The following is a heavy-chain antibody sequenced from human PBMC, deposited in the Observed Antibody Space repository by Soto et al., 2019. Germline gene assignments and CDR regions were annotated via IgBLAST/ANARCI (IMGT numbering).Heavy chain of an antibody. Sequence: GASVKVSCKASGYTFTGYYMHWVRQAPGQGLEWMGWINPNSGGTNYAQKFQGRVTMTRDTSISTAYMELSRLRSDDTAVYYCARDRRMTTAPFDYWGQGTLVTVSS. CDR1: GYTFTGYY. J-gene: IGHJ4*02. CDR2: INPNSGGT. CDR3: ARDRRMTTAPFDY. V-gene: IGHV1-2*02. D-gene: IGHD4-4*01.